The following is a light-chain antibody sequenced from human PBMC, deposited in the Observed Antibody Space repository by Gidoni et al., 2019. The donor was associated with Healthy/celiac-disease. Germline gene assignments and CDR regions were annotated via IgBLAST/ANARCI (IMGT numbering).Light chain of an antibody. CDR3: QQYGSSPPIT. CDR2: GAS. Sequence: IVFTPSPVTLSLSPGERATLSCRASQSVSSSYLAWYQQKPGQAPRLLIYGASSRATGIPDRFSGSGSGTDFTLTISRLEPEDFAVYYCQQYGSSPPITFGPGTKVEIK. CDR1: QSVSSSY. V-gene: IGKV3-20*01. J-gene: IGKJ3*01.